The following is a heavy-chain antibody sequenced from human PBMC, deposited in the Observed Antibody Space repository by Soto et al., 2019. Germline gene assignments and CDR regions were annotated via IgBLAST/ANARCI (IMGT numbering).Heavy chain of an antibody. Sequence: ASVKVSCKASGYTFTSYGISWVRQAPGQGLEWMGWISAYNGNTNYAQKLQGRVTMTTDTSTSTAYMELRSLGSDDTAVYYCARTLGYCSGGSCYRWFDPWGQGTLVTVSS. J-gene: IGHJ5*02. CDR1: GYTFTSYG. D-gene: IGHD2-15*01. CDR2: ISAYNGNT. CDR3: ARTLGYCSGGSCYRWFDP. V-gene: IGHV1-18*01.